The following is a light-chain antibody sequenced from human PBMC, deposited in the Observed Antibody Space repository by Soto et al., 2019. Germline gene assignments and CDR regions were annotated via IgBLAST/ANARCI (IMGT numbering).Light chain of an antibody. V-gene: IGKV1-5*03. CDR3: QQYNSYSWT. Sequence: DIQMTQSPSTLSASVGARVTITCRASQSISSWLAWYQQKPGKAPKPLIYKASSLESGVPSRFSGSGSGTEFTLTISSLQPDDFATYYCQQYNSYSWTFGQGTKVEIK. CDR2: KAS. CDR1: QSISSW. J-gene: IGKJ1*01.